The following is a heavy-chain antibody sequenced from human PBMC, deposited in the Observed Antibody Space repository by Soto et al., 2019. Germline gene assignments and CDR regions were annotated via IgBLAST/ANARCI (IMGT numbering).Heavy chain of an antibody. CDR3: AICRYYYYSGCFVDYFYHGMDV. V-gene: IGHV1-69*13. Sequence: GASVKVSGKASGGTFSNFAISWVRQVPGQGLEWMGGIISLFVTPDYAQKFQGRVTITADESTSTAYMELSSLRSEGTAVFYCAICRYYYYSGCFVDYFYHGMDVWVQRTKVTVS. J-gene: IGHJ6*01. CDR2: IISLFVTP. CDR1: GGTFSNFA. D-gene: IGHD3-10*01.